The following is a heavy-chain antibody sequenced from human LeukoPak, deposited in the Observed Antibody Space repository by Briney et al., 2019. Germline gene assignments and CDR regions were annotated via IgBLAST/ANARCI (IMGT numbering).Heavy chain of an antibody. CDR3: GRDYYRSLDY. V-gene: IGHV3-74*01. D-gene: IGHD3-10*01. CDR1: VFTSRYYW. CDR2: IYSEGSSA. Sequence: GGSLRLSPAASVFTSRYYWIHSVPQTPRERLVRVSRIYSEGSSASYADSVKGRFTISRVNAKNPLYLQMNSLRAEDTAVYYCGRDYYRSLDYWRRGSLV. J-gene: IGHJ4*02.